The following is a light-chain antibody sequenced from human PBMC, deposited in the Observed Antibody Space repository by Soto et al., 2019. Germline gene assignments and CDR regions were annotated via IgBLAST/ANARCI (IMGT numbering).Light chain of an antibody. CDR2: DVS. Sequence: QSALTQPASVSGSPGQSITISCTGTSSDVGTYNYVSWYQHYPGKAPKLMIYDVSNRPSGVSNRFSGSKSGNTASLTISGLQAEDEADYYCSSYTSSSTLLFGGGTQLTVL. CDR3: SSYTSSSTLL. CDR1: SSDVGTYNY. V-gene: IGLV2-14*03. J-gene: IGLJ7*01.